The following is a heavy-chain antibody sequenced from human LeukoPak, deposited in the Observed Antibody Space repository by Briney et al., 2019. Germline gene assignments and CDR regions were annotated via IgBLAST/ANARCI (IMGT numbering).Heavy chain of an antibody. CDR3: ARGPMVRGAYGKDV. D-gene: IGHD3-10*01. J-gene: IGHJ6*02. CDR2: INTDGSST. V-gene: IGHV3-74*01. Sequence: GGSLRLSCAASGFTFSSSWMLWVRQAPGKGLLWVSRINTDGSSTSYADSVKGRFTISRDNAENTLYLQMNSLRAEDTAVYYCARGPMVRGAYGKDVWGQGTTVTASS. CDR1: GFTFSSSW.